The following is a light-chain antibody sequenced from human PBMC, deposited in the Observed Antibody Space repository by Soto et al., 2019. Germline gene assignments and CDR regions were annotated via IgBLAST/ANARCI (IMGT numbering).Light chain of an antibody. CDR3: QSYDSSLSGYV. CDR2: HNN. J-gene: IGLJ1*01. V-gene: IGLV1-40*01. Sequence: QSALTQPPSVSGALGQRVTISCTGSSSNIGAGYHVHWYQQLPGTAPKLLISHNNNRPSGVPDRFSGSKSDSSASLAITGLQAEDEADYYCQSYDSSLSGYVFGTGTKLTVL. CDR1: SSNIGAGYH.